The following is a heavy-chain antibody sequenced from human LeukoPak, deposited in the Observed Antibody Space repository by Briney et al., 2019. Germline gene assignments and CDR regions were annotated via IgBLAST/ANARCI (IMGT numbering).Heavy chain of an antibody. CDR3: ARGPNPFDI. J-gene: IGHJ3*02. Sequence: GGSLGLSCAASGFIVSSNFMTWVRQAPGKGLEWVSIIYSGGSTYYADSVKGRFTISRDNSKNTLYLQMNSLRAEDTAVYYCARGPNPFDIWGQGTMVTVSS. CDR2: IYSGGST. V-gene: IGHV3-53*01. CDR1: GFIVSSNF.